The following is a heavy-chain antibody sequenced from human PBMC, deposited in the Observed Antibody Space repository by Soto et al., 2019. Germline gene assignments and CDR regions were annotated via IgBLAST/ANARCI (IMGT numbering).Heavy chain of an antibody. CDR1: GFTFSSYA. D-gene: IGHD2-2*02. CDR3: AKSLFYLGYCSSTSRYMGRN. V-gene: IGHV3-23*01. CDR2: ISGSGGST. Sequence: PGGSLRLSCAASGFTFSSYAMSWVRQAPGKGLEWVSAISGSGGSTYYADSVKGRFTISRDNSKNTLYLQMNSLRAEDTAVYYCAKSLFYLGYCSSTSRYMGRNCGQGTLVTVSS. J-gene: IGHJ4*02.